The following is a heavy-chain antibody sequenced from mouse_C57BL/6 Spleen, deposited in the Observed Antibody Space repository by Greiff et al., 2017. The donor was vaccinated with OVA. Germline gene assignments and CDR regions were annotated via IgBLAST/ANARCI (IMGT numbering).Heavy chain of an antibody. Sequence: VQLKESGPELVKPGASVKISCKASGYAFSSSWMNWVKQRPGKGLEWIGRIYPGDGDTNYNGKFKGKATLTADKSYSTAYMQLSSLTSEDSAVYFCATDEFDYWGQGTTLTVSS. CDR3: ATDEFDY. V-gene: IGHV1-82*01. CDR2: IYPGDGDT. CDR1: GYAFSSSW. J-gene: IGHJ2*01.